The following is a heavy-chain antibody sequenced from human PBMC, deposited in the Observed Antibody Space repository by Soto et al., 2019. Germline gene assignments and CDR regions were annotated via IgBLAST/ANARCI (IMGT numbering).Heavy chain of an antibody. Sequence: QVQLVQSGAEVKKPGASVKVSCKASGYTFTRYSMHWVRQAPGQRLEWMGWINAGNGNKKYSQKFQGRVTITRDTSASTVYMELSSLRSEDTAVYYCASKRDDYSNYFDYWGQGTLVTVSS. CDR2: INAGNGNK. J-gene: IGHJ4*02. CDR1: GYTFTRYS. V-gene: IGHV1-3*01. CDR3: ASKRDDYSNYFDY. D-gene: IGHD4-4*01.